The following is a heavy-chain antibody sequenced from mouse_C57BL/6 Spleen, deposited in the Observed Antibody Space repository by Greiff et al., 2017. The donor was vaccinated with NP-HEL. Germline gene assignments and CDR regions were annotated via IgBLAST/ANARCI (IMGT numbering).Heavy chain of an antibody. CDR3: ARDGPAY. CDR1: GYSITSGYY. J-gene: IGHJ3*01. CDR2: ISYDGSN. Sequence: VQLKESGPGLVKPSQSLSLTCSVTGYSITSGYYWNWIRQFPGNKLEWMGYISYDGSNNYNPSLKNRISITRDTSKNQFFLKLNSVTTEDTATYYCARDGPAYWGQGTLVTVSA. V-gene: IGHV3-6*01.